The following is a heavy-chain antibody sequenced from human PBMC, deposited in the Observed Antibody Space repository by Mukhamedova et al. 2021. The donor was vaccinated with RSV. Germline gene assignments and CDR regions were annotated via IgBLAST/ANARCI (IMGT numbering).Heavy chain of an antibody. D-gene: IGHD3-22*01. V-gene: IGHV3-23*01. CDR3: AKDSDSSGYYYRSYFDS. J-gene: IGHJ4*02. Sequence: GRFTISRDNSRNTLSLQMNSLRAEDTAIYYCAKDSDSSGYYYRSYFDSWGQGTLVTVSS.